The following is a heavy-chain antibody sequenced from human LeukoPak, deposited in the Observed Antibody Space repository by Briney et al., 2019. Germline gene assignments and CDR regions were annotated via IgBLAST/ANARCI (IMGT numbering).Heavy chain of an antibody. CDR3: ARPATVTTAFWYFVL. CDR2: IFYSGST. J-gene: IGHJ2*01. D-gene: IGHD4-17*01. CDR1: GGSISTSSYY. Sequence: SETLSLTCTISGGSISTSSYYWGWIRQPPGQGLEWIGSIFYSGSTYYNPSIKSRVTISVDTSKNQFSLNLSSVTAADTAVYYCARPATVTTAFWYFVLWGRGTLVTVSS. V-gene: IGHV4-39*01.